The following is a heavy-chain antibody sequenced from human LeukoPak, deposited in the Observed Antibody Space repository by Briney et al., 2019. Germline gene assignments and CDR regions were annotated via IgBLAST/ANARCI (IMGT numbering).Heavy chain of an antibody. CDR2: ISGSGGST. CDR1: GFTFTCYA. J-gene: IGHJ5*02. Sequence: GGSLRLSCAASGFTFTCYAMSRVRQAPGKGLALLSGISGSGGSTYYADSVKGRFIISRENSKKMLYLQMNSLRAEDTAVYYCAKDQFYHDYVPGWFDPWGQGTLVTVSS. V-gene: IGHV3-23*01. CDR3: AKDQFYHDYVPGWFDP. D-gene: IGHD3-16*01.